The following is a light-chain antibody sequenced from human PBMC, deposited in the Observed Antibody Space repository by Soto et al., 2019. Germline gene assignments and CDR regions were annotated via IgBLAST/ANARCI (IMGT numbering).Light chain of an antibody. Sequence: EKTMTQSPGTLSVSPGEGGTLSCRASHNVRSHFAWYQPKVGLAPRLVFYGASVRATGIPGRFSGSGSGTEFTLTLCSLQSYDFAVYYCQKYTTWSLSTTFGKGTRLELK. CDR2: GAS. CDR3: QKYTTWSLSTT. J-gene: IGKJ5*01. CDR1: HNVRSH. V-gene: IGKV3D-15*01.